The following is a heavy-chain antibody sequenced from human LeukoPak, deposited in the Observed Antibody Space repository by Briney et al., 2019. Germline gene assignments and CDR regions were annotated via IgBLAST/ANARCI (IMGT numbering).Heavy chain of an antibody. D-gene: IGHD6-19*01. Sequence: GGSLRLSCAASGFTFDDYAMHWVRQAPGKGLEWVSGTSWNSGSIGYADSVKGRFTISRDNAKNSLYLQMNSLRAEDTALYYCAKAVAEDYFDYWGQGTLVTVSS. J-gene: IGHJ4*02. CDR3: AKAVAEDYFDY. V-gene: IGHV3-9*01. CDR2: TSWNSGSI. CDR1: GFTFDDYA.